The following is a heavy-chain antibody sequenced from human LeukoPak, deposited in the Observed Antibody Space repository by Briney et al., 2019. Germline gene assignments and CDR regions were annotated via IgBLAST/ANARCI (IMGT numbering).Heavy chain of an antibody. D-gene: IGHD3-9*01. CDR2: IYYSGST. CDR3: ARRYYDILTDYSSDDY. J-gene: IGHJ4*02. Sequence: SETLSLTCTVSGGSISSSSYYWGWIRQPPGKGLEWIGSIYYSGSTYYNPSLKSQVTISVDTSKNQFSLKLSSVTAADTAVYYCARRYYDILTDYSSDDYWGQGTLVTVSS. V-gene: IGHV4-39*01. CDR1: GGSISSSSYY.